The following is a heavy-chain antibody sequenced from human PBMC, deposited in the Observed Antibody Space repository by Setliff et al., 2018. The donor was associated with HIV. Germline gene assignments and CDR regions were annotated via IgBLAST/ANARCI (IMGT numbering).Heavy chain of an antibody. D-gene: IGHD4-17*01. J-gene: IGHJ1*01. CDR2: ISGDGGDT. CDR1: GFTFSKYA. CDR3: VGPDYEDPQGGQ. Sequence: PGGSLRLSCATSGFTFSKYAMNWVRQAPGKGLEWVSAISGDGGDTAYADSLKGRFTISRDTSKNTLHLHMNSLRVADTAVYYCVGPDYEDPQGGQWGQGTLVTVSS. V-gene: IGHV3-23*01.